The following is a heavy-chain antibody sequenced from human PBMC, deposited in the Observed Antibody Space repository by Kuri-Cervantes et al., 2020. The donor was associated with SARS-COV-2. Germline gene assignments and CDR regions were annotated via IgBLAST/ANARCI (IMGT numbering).Heavy chain of an antibody. D-gene: IGHD3-10*01. CDR3: ARGGLLWFGELLYDY. V-gene: IGHV4-59*12. CDR1: GGSISSYY. J-gene: IGHJ4*02. CDR2: IYYSGST. Sequence: ESLKISCTVSGGSISSYYWSWIRQPPGKGLEWIGYIYYSGSTNYNPSLKSRVTISVDTSKNQFSLKLSSVTAEDTAVYYCARGGLLWFGELLYDYWGQGTLVTVSS.